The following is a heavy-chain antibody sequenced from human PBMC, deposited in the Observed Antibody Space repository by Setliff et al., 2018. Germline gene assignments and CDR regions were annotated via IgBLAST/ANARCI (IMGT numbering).Heavy chain of an antibody. CDR3: ARQPSSGSYYNPRPYYFDF. CDR1: GGSMTDFF. CDR2: IFTSGST. J-gene: IGHJ4*02. V-gene: IGHV4-59*01. D-gene: IGHD3-10*01. Sequence: PSETLSLTCSVTGGSMTDFFWNWIRQPPGKGLEWIGYIFTSGSTQYNPSLKRRVTMSVDTSKDRFSLNLRSVTAADTAVYYCARQPSSGSYYNPRPYYFDFWGQGTLVTVSS.